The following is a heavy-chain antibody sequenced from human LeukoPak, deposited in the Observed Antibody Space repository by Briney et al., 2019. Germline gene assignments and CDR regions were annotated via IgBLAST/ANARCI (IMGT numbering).Heavy chain of an antibody. D-gene: IGHD3-10*01. CDR3: ARVAKHFRGGLSFYYMDV. V-gene: IGHV1-24*01. CDR2: FDPEDGET. Sequence: ASVKVSCKVSGYTLTELSMHWVRQAPGKGLEWMGGFDPEDGETIYAQKFQGRVTMTEDTSTDTAYMELSSLRSEDTAVYYCARVAKHFRGGLSFYYMDVWGKGTTVTISS. J-gene: IGHJ6*03. CDR1: GYTLTELS.